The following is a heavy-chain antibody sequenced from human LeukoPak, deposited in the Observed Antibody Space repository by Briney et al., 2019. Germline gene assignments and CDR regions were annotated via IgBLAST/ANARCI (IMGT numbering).Heavy chain of an antibody. J-gene: IGHJ3*01. V-gene: IGHV3-74*01. CDR3: ATYVDTVRYDAFDV. Sequence: GGSLRLSCAASGFSFSSSWMHWVRQVPGKGLEWVSRINDDETSTTYAESVKGRFTISRDNARNTLFLQMNSLRTEDAAVYYCATYVDTVRYDAFDVWGQGTMVTVSS. CDR1: GFSFSSSW. D-gene: IGHD5-18*01. CDR2: INDDETST.